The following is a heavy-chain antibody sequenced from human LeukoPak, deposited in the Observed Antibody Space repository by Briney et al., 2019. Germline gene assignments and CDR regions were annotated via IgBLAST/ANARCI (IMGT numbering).Heavy chain of an antibody. CDR3: ARVHKPNYFDY. Sequence: ASVKVSCKASGYTFTGYYMHWVRQAPGQGLEWMGWINPNSGGTNYAQKFQGWVTMTRDTSISTAYMELSRLRSEDTAVYYCARVHKPNYFDYWGQGTLVTVSS. CDR1: GYTFTGYY. V-gene: IGHV1-2*04. J-gene: IGHJ4*02. CDR2: INPNSGGT.